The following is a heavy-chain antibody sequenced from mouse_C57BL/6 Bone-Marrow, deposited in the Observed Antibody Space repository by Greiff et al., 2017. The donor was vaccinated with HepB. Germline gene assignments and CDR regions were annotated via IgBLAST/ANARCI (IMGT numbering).Heavy chain of an antibody. CDR2: ISSGGSYT. V-gene: IGHV5-6*02. D-gene: IGHD2-1*01. Sequence: DVKLQESGGDLVKPGGSLKLSCAASGFTFSSYGMSWVRQTPDKRLEWVATISSGGSYTYYPDSVKGRFTISRDNAKNTLYLQMSSLKSEDTAMYYCARRNYGNYLYYAMDYWGQGTSVTVSS. J-gene: IGHJ4*01. CDR3: ARRNYGNYLYYAMDY. CDR1: GFTFSSYG.